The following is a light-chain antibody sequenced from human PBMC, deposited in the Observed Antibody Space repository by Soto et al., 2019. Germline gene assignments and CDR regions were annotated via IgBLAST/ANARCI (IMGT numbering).Light chain of an antibody. Sequence: EIVLTQSPATLSFSPWERATLSFRASQSVSSYLAWYQQKPGQAPRLLIYGASSRATGIPDRFSGSGSGTDFTLTISRLEPEDFAVYYCQKRSNWQVNFGQGTRLEIK. CDR2: GAS. CDR1: QSVSSY. CDR3: QKRSNWQVN. V-gene: IGKV3-11*01. J-gene: IGKJ5*01.